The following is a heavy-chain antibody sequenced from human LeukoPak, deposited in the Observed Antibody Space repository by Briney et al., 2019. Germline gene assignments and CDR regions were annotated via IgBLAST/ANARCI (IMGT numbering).Heavy chain of an antibody. D-gene: IGHD6-19*01. V-gene: IGHV4-59*01. Sequence: SETLSLTCTVSGGSISSYYWSWIRQPPGKGLEWIGYINYNGSPNYNPSLKSRVTISVDTSKNQFSLKVSSVTAADTAVYYCARDPPIAVAGYWGQGTLVTVSS. J-gene: IGHJ4*02. CDR3: ARDPPIAVAGY. CDR2: INYNGSP. CDR1: GGSISSYY.